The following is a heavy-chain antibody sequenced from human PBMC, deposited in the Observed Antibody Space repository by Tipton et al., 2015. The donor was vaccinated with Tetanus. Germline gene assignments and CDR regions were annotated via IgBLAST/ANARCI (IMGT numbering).Heavy chain of an antibody. J-gene: IGHJ6*02. CDR3: ARDRGLTTGGGIGMDV. D-gene: IGHD4-17*01. Sequence: TLSLTCTVSRGSISDYFWSWIRQPPGKGLEWIGYVSHSGTTNSNPSLKGRISMSIDTSKNRFSLKLSSVTAADTAVYYCARDRGLTTGGGIGMDVWGQGTTVTVSS. V-gene: IGHV4-59*13. CDR2: VSHSGTT. CDR1: RGSISDYF.